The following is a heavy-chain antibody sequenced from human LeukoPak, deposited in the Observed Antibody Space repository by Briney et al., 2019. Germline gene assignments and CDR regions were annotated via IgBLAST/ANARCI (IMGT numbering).Heavy chain of an antibody. CDR1: GFTFSSYW. J-gene: IGHJ4*02. V-gene: IGHV3-33*08. CDR3: ARDHYDSGSDFDY. CDR2: IWYDGINK. D-gene: IGHD3-10*01. Sequence: GGSLRLSCAASGFTFSSYWMHWVRQAPGKGLEWVAVIWYDGINKYNADSVKGRFTISRDNSKNTLYLQMNSLRAEDTAVYYCARDHYDSGSDFDYWGQGTLVTVSS.